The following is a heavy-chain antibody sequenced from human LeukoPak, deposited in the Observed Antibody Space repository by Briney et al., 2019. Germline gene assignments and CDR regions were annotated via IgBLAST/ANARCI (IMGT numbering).Heavy chain of an antibody. CDR2: INTDGTST. V-gene: IGHV3-74*01. J-gene: IGHJ6*02. CDR3: ARAMRYGSAPLYYYGMDV. CDR1: GFXFSYHW. Sequence: GGSLRLSCSASGFXFSYHWIHWVRQAPGKGLVWVSRINTDGTSTIYADFVKGRFTIFRDNPENTLYLQMNSLSAEDTAVYYCARAMRYGSAPLYYYGMDVWGQGTTVTVSS. D-gene: IGHD3-10*01.